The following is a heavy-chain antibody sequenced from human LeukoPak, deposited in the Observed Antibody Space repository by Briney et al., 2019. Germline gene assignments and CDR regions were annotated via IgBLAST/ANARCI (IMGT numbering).Heavy chain of an antibody. CDR2: TVGGRPDT. CDR3: TKAPLRSCSGAFCYPFDY. J-gene: IGHJ4*02. CDR1: GFTFSIYA. V-gene: IGHV3-23*01. Sequence: GGSLRLSCAASGFTFSIYAMSWVRQTPGKGLEWVAATVGGRPDTYHADSVKGRFTVSRDDSRKTLFLQMNSLRVEDTALYYCTKAPLRSCSGAFCYPFDYWGQGTLVTVSS. D-gene: IGHD2-8*02.